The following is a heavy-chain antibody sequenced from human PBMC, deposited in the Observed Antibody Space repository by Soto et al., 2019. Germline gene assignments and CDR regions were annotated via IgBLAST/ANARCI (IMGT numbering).Heavy chain of an antibody. CDR2: ISSSSSYI. V-gene: IGHV3-21*01. CDR1: GFTFSSYS. J-gene: IGHJ6*03. D-gene: IGHD6-6*01. Sequence: GGSLRLSCAASGFTFSSYSMNWVRQAPGKGLEWVSSISSSSSYIYYADSVKGRFTISRDNAKNSLYLQMNSLRAEDTAVYYCARDHRIAARPERSHMDVWGKGTTVTVSS. CDR3: ARDHRIAARPERSHMDV.